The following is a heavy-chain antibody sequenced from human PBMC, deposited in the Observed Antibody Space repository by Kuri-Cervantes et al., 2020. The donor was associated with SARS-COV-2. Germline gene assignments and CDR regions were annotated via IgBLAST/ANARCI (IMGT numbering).Heavy chain of an antibody. Sequence: SQTLSLTCAVYGGSFSGYYWSWIRQPPGKGLEWIGEINHSGSTNYNPSLKSRVTISVDTSKNQFSLKLSSVTAADTAVYYCARALYNWSYDYWGQGTLVTVSS. CDR3: ARALYNWSYDY. CDR1: GGSFSGYY. V-gene: IGHV4-34*01. J-gene: IGHJ4*02. D-gene: IGHD1-1*01. CDR2: INHSGST.